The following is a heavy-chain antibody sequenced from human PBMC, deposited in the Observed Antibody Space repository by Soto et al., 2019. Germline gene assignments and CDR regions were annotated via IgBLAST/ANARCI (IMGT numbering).Heavy chain of an antibody. V-gene: IGHV4-4*02. CDR1: SGSVTSDHW. D-gene: IGHD2-15*01. CDR2: VYHTGRA. CDR3: VRNGFYCIDV. Sequence: QVQLQESGPGLVKPSETLSLTCAVFSGSVTSDHWWSWVRQPPGKGLEWIGEVYHTGRAQYSASLESRVTISVDTSKNQFSLRLSSVTAADTSVYYCVRNGFYCIDVWGKGTSVTVSS. J-gene: IGHJ6*03.